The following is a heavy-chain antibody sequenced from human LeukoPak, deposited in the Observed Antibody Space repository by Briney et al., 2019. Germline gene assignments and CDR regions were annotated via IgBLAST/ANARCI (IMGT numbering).Heavy chain of an antibody. CDR3: VKGIAAAGIHFFDY. V-gene: IGHV1-3*04. Sequence: ASVKVSCKASGYTFTNYAMNWVRQAPGQRLEWMGWINTGNGNTKYSQKFQGRVTITRDTSATTAYMELSSLRSEDTALYYCVKGIAAAGIHFFDYWGQGTLVIVSS. CDR2: INTGNGNT. CDR1: GYTFTNYA. J-gene: IGHJ4*02. D-gene: IGHD6-13*01.